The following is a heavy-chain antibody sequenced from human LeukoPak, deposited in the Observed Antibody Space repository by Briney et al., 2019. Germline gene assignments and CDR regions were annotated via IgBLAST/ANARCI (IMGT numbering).Heavy chain of an antibody. CDR1: GGSISSGGYY. J-gene: IGHJ4*02. D-gene: IGHD3-22*01. CDR2: IYHSGSS. CDR3: ARDVGSSGYLFDY. V-gene: IGHV4-30-2*01. Sequence: TSETLSLTCTVSGGSISSGGYYWSWIRQPPGKGLEWIGYIYHSGSSYYNPSLKSRVTISVDRSKNQFSLKLSSVTAADTAVYYCARDVGSSGYLFDYWGQGTLVTVSS.